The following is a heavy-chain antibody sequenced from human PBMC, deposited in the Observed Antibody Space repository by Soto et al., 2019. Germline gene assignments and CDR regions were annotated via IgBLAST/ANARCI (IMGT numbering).Heavy chain of an antibody. J-gene: IGHJ6*03. Sequence: SETLSLTCTVSGVSISDYYWSWIRQPPGKGLECIGYIYNSGSTNYNPSLSSRVTISVDTSKNQFSLRLSSVTAADTAVYYCARWDPYYDILTGYSDYYYYMDVWGKGTTVTVSS. CDR1: GVSISDYY. D-gene: IGHD3-9*01. V-gene: IGHV4-59*01. CDR3: ARWDPYYDILTGYSDYYYYMDV. CDR2: IYNSGST.